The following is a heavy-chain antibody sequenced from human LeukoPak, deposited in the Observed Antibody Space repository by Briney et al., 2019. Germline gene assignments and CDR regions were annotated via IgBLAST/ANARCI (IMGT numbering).Heavy chain of an antibody. CDR3: ARDLAVAANLGFDY. J-gene: IGHJ4*02. V-gene: IGHV3-66*02. CDR2: IYSGGST. D-gene: IGHD6-19*01. Sequence: PGGSLRLSCAASGFTVSSNYMSWARQAPGKGLEWVSVIYSGGSTYYADSVKGRFTISRDNSKNTLYLQMNSLRAEDTAVYYCARDLAVAANLGFDYWGQGTLVTVSS. CDR1: GFTVSSNY.